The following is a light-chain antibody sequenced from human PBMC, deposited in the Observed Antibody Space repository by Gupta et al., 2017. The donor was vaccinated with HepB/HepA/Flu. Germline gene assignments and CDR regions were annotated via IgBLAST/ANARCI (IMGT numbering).Light chain of an antibody. CDR1: NIGSKS. CDR2: YDS. Sequence: SYVLTQPPSVSVAPGKTARITCGGNNIGSKSVHWYQQKPGQAPVLVIYYDSDRPSGIPERFSSSNSGNTATLTISRVEAGDEADYYCQVWDSSSDAVFGGGTQLTVL. J-gene: IGLJ7*01. CDR3: QVWDSSSDAV. V-gene: IGLV3-21*04.